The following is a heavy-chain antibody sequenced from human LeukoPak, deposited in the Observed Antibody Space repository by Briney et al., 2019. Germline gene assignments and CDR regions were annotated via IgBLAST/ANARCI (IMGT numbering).Heavy chain of an antibody. Sequence: PGGSLRLSCAASGFTFSSYSMNWVRQAPGNGLEWVSYISSSSSTIYYADSVKGRFTISRDNAKNSLYLQMNSLRAEDTAVYYCARGLEDSHFDYWGQGTLVTVSS. D-gene: IGHD2-15*01. CDR1: GFTFSSYS. V-gene: IGHV3-48*01. CDR2: ISSSSSTI. CDR3: ARGLEDSHFDY. J-gene: IGHJ4*02.